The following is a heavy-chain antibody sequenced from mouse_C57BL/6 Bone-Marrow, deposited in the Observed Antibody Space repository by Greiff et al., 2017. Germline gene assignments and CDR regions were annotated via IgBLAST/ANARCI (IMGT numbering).Heavy chain of an antibody. CDR1: GYTFTSYW. V-gene: IGHV1-61*01. CDR2: IYPSDSDT. J-gene: IGHJ4*01. Sequence: VQLQQPGAELVRPGSSVKLSCKASGYTFTSYWMAWVKQRPGQGLEWIGNIYPSDSDTHYNQKFKDKATLTVDKSSSTAYMQLSSLTSEDSAVYYCASRMYYGSRDYYAMDYWGQGTSVTVSS. CDR3: ASRMYYGSRDYYAMDY. D-gene: IGHD1-1*01.